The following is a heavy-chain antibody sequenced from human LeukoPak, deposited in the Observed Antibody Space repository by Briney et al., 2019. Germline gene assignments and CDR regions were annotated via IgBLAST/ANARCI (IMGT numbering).Heavy chain of an antibody. Sequence: PSETLSLTCTVSGDSMKNYYWAWIRQPPGKGLEWIGYIHDTRGTNYNPYLKSRVTMSLDTSKNHFSLGLKSVTAADTAVYFCAGGIGYATSPADHLGQGTLVIVSS. V-gene: IGHV4-59*01. CDR3: AGGIGYATSPADH. D-gene: IGHD6-13*01. CDR2: IHDTRGT. J-gene: IGHJ5*02. CDR1: GDSMKNYY.